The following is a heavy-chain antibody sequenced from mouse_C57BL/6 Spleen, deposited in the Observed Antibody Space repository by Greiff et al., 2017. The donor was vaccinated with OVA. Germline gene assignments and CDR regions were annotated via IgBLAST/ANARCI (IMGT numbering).Heavy chain of an antibody. CDR1: GYTFTDYY. Sequence: VKVVESGAELVKPGASVKISCKASGYTFTDYYINWVKQRPGQGLEWIGKIGPGSGSTYYNEKFKGKATLTADKSSSTAYMQLSSLTSEDSAVYFCARSPTRYGNYVGIFFYAMDYWGQGTSVTVSS. CDR3: ARSPTRYGNYVGIFFYAMDY. D-gene: IGHD2-10*02. V-gene: IGHV1-77*01. J-gene: IGHJ4*01. CDR2: IGPGSGST.